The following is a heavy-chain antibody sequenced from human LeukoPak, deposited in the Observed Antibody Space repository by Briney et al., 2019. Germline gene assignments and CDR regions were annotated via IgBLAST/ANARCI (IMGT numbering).Heavy chain of an antibody. Sequence: SETLSLTCAVYGGSFSGYYWNWIRQPPGKGLEWIGEINHSGSTNYNPSLKSRVTISVDTSKNQFSLKLSSVTAADTAVYYCARAAGRYFDWLLGDWGQGTLVTVSS. D-gene: IGHD3-9*01. J-gene: IGHJ4*02. CDR2: INHSGST. CDR1: GGSFSGYY. V-gene: IGHV4-34*01. CDR3: ARAAGRYFDWLLGD.